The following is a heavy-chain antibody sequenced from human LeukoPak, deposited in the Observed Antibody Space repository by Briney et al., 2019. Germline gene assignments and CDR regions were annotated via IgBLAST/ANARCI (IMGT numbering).Heavy chain of an antibody. V-gene: IGHV1-8*01. CDR3: ARGCSGGSCYF. CDR1: GYTFTSYD. Sequence: GASVKVSCKTSGYTFTSYDLNWVRQATGQGLEWMGWVNPNSGNTGYAQKFQGRVTITADKSTSTAYMELSSLRSEDTAVYYCARGCSGGSCYFWGQGTLVTVSS. J-gene: IGHJ4*02. CDR2: VNPNSGNT. D-gene: IGHD2-15*01.